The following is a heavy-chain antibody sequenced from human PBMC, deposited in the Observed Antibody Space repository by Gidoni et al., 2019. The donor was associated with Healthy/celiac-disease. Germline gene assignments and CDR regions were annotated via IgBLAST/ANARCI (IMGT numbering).Heavy chain of an antibody. CDR2: IYYSGST. CDR1: GGSISSGGYY. J-gene: IGHJ6*03. D-gene: IGHD5-18*01. CDR3: ARGGLDTAMVLGYYMDV. V-gene: IGHV4-31*03. Sequence: QVQLQESGPGLVKPSQTLSLTCTVSGGSISSGGYYWSWIRQHPGTGLEWIGYIYYSGSTYYNPSLKRRVTISVDTSKNQFSLKLSSVTAADTAVYYWARGGLDTAMVLGYYMDVWGKGTTVTVSS.